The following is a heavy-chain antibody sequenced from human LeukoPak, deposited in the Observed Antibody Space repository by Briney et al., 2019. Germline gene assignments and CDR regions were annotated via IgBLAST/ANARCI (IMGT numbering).Heavy chain of an antibody. Sequence: SETLSLTCAVYGGSFSGYCWSWIRQPPGKGLEWIGEINHSGSTNYNPSLKSRVTISVDTSKNQFSLKLSSVTAADTAVYYCASHVEMATINVGYFDYWGQGTLVTVSS. D-gene: IGHD5-24*01. CDR3: ASHVEMATINVGYFDY. V-gene: IGHV4-34*01. CDR1: GGSFSGYC. J-gene: IGHJ4*02. CDR2: INHSGST.